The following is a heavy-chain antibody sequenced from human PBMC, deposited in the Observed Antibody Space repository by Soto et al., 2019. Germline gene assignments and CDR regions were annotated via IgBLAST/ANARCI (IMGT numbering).Heavy chain of an antibody. V-gene: IGHV3-30*18. Sequence: GGSLRLSCAASGFTFSSYGMHWVRLAPGKGLEWVAVISYDGSNKYYADSVKGRFTISRDNSKNTLYLQMNSLRAEDTAVYYCAKDPGAVAEDYWGQGTLVTVSS. CDR3: AKDPGAVAEDY. CDR1: GFTFSSYG. D-gene: IGHD6-19*01. CDR2: ISYDGSNK. J-gene: IGHJ4*02.